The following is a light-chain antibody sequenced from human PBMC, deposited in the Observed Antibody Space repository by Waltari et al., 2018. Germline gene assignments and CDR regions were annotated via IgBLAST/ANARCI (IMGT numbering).Light chain of an antibody. CDR1: QGISSY. CDR3: QQYNSFWT. V-gene: IGKV1-8*01. J-gene: IGKJ1*01. Sequence: AIRMTQSPSSLSASTGDRVTVTCRASQGISSYLAWYQQKPGKAPKVLIYDASTLQSGVPSRFSGSGSGTEFTRTIDSLQPDDFATYYCQQYNSFWTFGQGTKVEIK. CDR2: DAS.